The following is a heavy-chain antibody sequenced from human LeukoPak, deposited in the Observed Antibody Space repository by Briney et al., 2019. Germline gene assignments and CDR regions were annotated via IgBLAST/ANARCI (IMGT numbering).Heavy chain of an antibody. V-gene: IGHV1-69*05. CDR2: IIPIFGTA. CDR3: ARDTTKNYDILTGYQNGMDV. D-gene: IGHD3-9*01. CDR1: GGTFSSYA. Sequence: SVKVSCKASGGTFSSYAISWVRQAPGQGLEWMGGIIPIFGTANYAQKFQGRVTITTDESTSTAYMELSSLRSEDTAVYYCARDTTKNYDILTGYQNGMDVWGQGTTVTVSS. J-gene: IGHJ6*02.